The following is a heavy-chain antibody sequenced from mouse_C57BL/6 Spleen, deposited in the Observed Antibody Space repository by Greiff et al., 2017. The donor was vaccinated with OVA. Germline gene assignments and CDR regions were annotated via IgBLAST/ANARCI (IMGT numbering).Heavy chain of an antibody. J-gene: IGHJ3*01. D-gene: IGHD2-4*01. CDR3: ARQAMITTEFAY. CDR2: ISSGGSYT. V-gene: IGHV5-6*01. CDR1: GFTFSSYG. Sequence: EVMLVESGGDLVKPGGSLKLSCAASGFTFSSYGMSWVRQTPDKRLEWVATISSGGSYTYYPDSVKGRFTISIDNAKNTLYLQMSSLKSEDTAMYYCARQAMITTEFAYWGQGTLVTVSA.